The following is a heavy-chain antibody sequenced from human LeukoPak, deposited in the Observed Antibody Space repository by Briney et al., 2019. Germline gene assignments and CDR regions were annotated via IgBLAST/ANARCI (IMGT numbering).Heavy chain of an antibody. CDR2: IQYSGSP. V-gene: IGHV4-59*02. D-gene: IGHD3-22*01. CDR3: ARAHYYDSSGYVSHLYYYYGMDV. CDR1: GGSVSSHY. Sequence: SQSLSLAWTLAGGSVSSHYGGWIRQPPRNGLGWDGYIQYSGSPTYDPSLKRRVTISVDTSKNPFSLMLSSVPAADTAVYYCARAHYYDSSGYVSHLYYYYGMDVGGQGPTVTVSS. J-gene: IGHJ6*02.